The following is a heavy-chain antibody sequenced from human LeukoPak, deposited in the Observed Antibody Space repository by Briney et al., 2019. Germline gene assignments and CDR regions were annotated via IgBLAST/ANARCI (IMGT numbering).Heavy chain of an antibody. D-gene: IGHD7-27*01. CDR1: GYTFTSYF. CDR3: ARGPPNWGMVGY. V-gene: IGHV1-8*02. J-gene: IGHJ4*02. CDR2: MKSNNGHT. Sequence: ASVKVSCEASGYTFTSYFMHWVRQATGQGLEWMGWMKSNNGHTGYAQKFQGRVTMTRDTSISTAYMELSSLTFEDTAVYYCARGPPNWGMVGYWGQGTLVTVSS.